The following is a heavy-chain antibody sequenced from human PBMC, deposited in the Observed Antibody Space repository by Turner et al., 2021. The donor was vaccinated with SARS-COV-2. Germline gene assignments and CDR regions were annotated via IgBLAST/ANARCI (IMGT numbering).Heavy chain of an antibody. CDR2: VYYRGNT. Sequence: QLQLQESGAGLVKPSETLSLTCSVYGGSISSSSYSWGWIRQPPGKGPEWVGSVYYRGNTYYNPSLESRVTISVDTSNNQFSLKLNSVTAADTAVYYCARVKSTVTTYYYYYMDVWGKGTTVTVSS. J-gene: IGHJ6*03. V-gene: IGHV4-39*01. D-gene: IGHD4-4*01. CDR3: ARVKSTVTTYYYYYMDV. CDR1: GGSISSSSYS.